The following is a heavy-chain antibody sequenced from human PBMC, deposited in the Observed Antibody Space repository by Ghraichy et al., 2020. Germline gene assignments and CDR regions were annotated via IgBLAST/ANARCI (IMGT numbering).Heavy chain of an antibody. D-gene: IGHD3-10*01. V-gene: IGHV4-59*08. Sequence: SETLSLTCTVSGGSISSYYWSWIRQPPGKGLEWIGYIYYSGSTNYNPSLKSRVTISVDTSKNQFSLKLSSVTAADTAVYYCARSLWFRELPPRFDPWGQGTLVTVSS. CDR2: IYYSGST. CDR1: GGSISSYY. CDR3: ARSLWFRELPPRFDP. J-gene: IGHJ5*02.